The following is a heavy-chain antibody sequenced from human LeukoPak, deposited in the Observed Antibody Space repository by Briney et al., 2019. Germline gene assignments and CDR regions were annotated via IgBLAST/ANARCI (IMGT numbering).Heavy chain of an antibody. D-gene: IGHD6-19*01. CDR1: GGSFSGYY. Sequence: TSETLSLTCAVYGGSFSGYYWSWIRQPPGKGLEWIGEINHSGSTNYNPSLKSRVTISVDTSKNQFSLKLSSVTAADTAVYYCARTKRWVAVAGTLDYWGQGTLVTVSS. J-gene: IGHJ4*02. CDR3: ARTKRWVAVAGTLDY. CDR2: INHSGST. V-gene: IGHV4-34*01.